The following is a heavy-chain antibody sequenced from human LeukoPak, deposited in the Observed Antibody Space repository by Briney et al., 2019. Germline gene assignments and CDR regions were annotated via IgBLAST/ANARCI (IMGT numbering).Heavy chain of an antibody. D-gene: IGHD5-18*01. CDR1: GGSISSGNW. J-gene: IGHJ3*02. CDR3: ARSEYSYGADAFDI. V-gene: IGHV4-4*02. CDR2: IFHSGST. Sequence: SETLSLTCAVSGGSISSGNWWSWVRQPPGKGLQWIGEIFHSGSTNYNPSLKSRVTISVDNSKNQLSLTLTSVTAADTAVYYCARSEYSYGADAFDIWGQGTMVTVSS.